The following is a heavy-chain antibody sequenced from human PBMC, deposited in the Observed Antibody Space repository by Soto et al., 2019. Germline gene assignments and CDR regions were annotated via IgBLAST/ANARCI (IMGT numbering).Heavy chain of an antibody. CDR3: ARVTVYYYYGMDV. D-gene: IGHD4-17*01. Sequence: QLQLQESGSGLVKPSQTLSLTCAVSGGSISSGGYSWSWIRQPPGKGLEWIGYIYHSGSTYYNPSLKRRVTISVDRSKNQFSLKLSSVTAADTAVYYCARVTVYYYYGMDVWGQGTTVTVSS. CDR1: GGSISSGGYS. J-gene: IGHJ6*02. V-gene: IGHV4-30-2*01. CDR2: IYHSGST.